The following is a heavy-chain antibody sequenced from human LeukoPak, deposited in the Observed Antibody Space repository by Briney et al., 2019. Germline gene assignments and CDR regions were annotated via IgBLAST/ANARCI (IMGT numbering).Heavy chain of an antibody. Sequence: PGGSLRLSCAASGFTFSSYSMNWVRQAPGKGLEWVSSISSSSSYIYYADSVKGRFTISRDNAKNSLYLQMNSLRAEDTAVYYCARDVKVGATSWFDYWGQGTLVTVSS. CDR2: ISSSSSYI. V-gene: IGHV3-21*01. CDR3: ARDVKVGATSWFDY. D-gene: IGHD1-26*01. CDR1: GFTFSSYS. J-gene: IGHJ4*02.